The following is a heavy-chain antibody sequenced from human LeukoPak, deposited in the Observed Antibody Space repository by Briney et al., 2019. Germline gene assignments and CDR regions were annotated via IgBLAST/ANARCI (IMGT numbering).Heavy chain of an antibody. D-gene: IGHD3-22*01. CDR2: INWNVGSQ. V-gene: IGHV3-20*04. J-gene: IGHJ4*02. CDR1: GFTVDDDG. CDR3: ARDEGEIYYNSSGHDY. Sequence: GGSVSLVRAASGFTVDDDGIGSVRLARGGGLGCVSCINWNVGSQGYADSVKGCFTVSIDNAKNSLYMPMNSLRAKETALYYCARDEGEIYYNSSGHDYWGQGTLVTVSS.